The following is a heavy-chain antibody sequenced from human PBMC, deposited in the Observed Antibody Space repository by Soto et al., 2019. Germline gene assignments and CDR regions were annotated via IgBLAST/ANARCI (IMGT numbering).Heavy chain of an antibody. J-gene: IGHJ5*02. V-gene: IGHV4-59*01. CDR1: GGSISSYY. CDR2: IYYSGST. CDR3: AREVGITMVRGVINWFDP. D-gene: IGHD3-10*01. Sequence: KASETLSLTCTVSGGSISSYYWSWIRQPPGKGLEWIGYIYYSGSTNYNPSLKSRVTISVDTSKNQFSLKLSSVTAADTAVYYCAREVGITMVRGVINWFDPWGQGTLVTVSS.